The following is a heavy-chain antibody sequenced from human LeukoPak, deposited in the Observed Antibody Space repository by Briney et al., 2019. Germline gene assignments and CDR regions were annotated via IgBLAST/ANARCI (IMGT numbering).Heavy chain of an antibody. CDR2: ISAYNGNT. D-gene: IGHD6-19*01. CDR1: GYTFTSYG. Sequence: ASVKVSCKAPGYTFTSYGISWVRQAPGQGLEWMGWISAYNGNTNYAQKLQGRVTMTTDTSTSTAYMELRSLRSDDTAVYYCAGAQAVAGPIDYYYMDVWGKGTTVTVSS. CDR3: AGAQAVAGPIDYYYMDV. J-gene: IGHJ6*03. V-gene: IGHV1-18*01.